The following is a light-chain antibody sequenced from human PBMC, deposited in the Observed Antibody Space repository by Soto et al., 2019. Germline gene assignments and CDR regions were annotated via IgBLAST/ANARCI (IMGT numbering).Light chain of an antibody. CDR3: SAWDDSINAHV. CDR2: DVS. Sequence: QSALTQPASVSGSPGQSITISCTGTSSDVGGYNYVSWHQQHPGKAPKLMIYDVSNRPSGVSNRFSGSKSGNTASLTISGLQAEDEADYYCSAWDDSINAHVFGTGTKVTVL. V-gene: IGLV2-14*01. J-gene: IGLJ1*01. CDR1: SSDVGGYNY.